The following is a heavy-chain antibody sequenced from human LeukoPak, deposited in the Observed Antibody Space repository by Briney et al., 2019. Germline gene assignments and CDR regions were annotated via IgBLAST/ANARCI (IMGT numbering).Heavy chain of an antibody. J-gene: IGHJ2*01. D-gene: IGHD6-13*01. CDR2: IYHSGST. Sequence: PSETLSLTCAVSGGSISSSNWWSWVRQPPGKGLEWIGEIYHSGSTNYNPSLKSRVTISVDKSKNQFSLKLSSVTAADTAVYYCARVESSAAGPTYWYFDLWGRGTLVTVSS. CDR3: ARVESSAAGPTYWYFDL. V-gene: IGHV4-4*02. CDR1: GGSISSSNW.